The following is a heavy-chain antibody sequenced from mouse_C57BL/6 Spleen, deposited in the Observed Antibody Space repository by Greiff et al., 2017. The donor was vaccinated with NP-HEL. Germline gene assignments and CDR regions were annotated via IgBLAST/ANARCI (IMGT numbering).Heavy chain of an antibody. V-gene: IGHV1-82*01. CDR2: IYPGDGDT. J-gene: IGHJ1*03. CDR3: ARSDWYFDV. CDR1: GYAFSSSW. Sequence: VQLQQSGPELVKPGASVKISCKASGYAFSSSWMNWVKQRPGKGLEWIGRIYPGDGDTNYNGKFKGKATLTADKSSSTSYMQLSSLTSEDSAVYFCARSDWYFDVWGTGTTVTVSS.